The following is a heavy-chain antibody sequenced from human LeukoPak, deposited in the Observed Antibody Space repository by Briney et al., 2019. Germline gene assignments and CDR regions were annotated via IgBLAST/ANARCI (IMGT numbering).Heavy chain of an antibody. J-gene: IGHJ4*02. CDR1: GGSFSGYY. D-gene: IGHD6-13*01. CDR2: INHSGST. CDR3: ASPRRAYSSSWYVY. Sequence: SETLSLTCAVYGGSFSGYYWSWIRQPPGKGLEWTGEINHSGSTNYNPSLKSRVTISVDTSKNQFSLKLSSVTAADTAVYYCASPRRAYSSSWYVYWGQGTLVTVSS. V-gene: IGHV4-34*01.